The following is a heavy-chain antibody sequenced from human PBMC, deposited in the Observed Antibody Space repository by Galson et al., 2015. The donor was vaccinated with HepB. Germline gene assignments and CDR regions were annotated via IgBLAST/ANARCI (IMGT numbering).Heavy chain of an antibody. CDR2: INHSGST. J-gene: IGHJ4*02. CDR1: GGSFSGYY. CDR3: ARLGGYCSGGSCPP. Sequence: LSLTCAVYGGSFSGYYWSWIRQPPGKGLEWIGEINHSGSTNYNPSLKSRVTISVDTSKNQFSLKLSSVTAADTAVYYCARLGGYCSGGSCPPWGQGTLVTVSS. V-gene: IGHV4-34*01. D-gene: IGHD2-15*01.